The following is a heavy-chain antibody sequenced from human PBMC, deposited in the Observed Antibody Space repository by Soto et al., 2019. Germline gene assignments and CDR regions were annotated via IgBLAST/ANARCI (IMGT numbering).Heavy chain of an antibody. CDR1: GGTFSSYT. CDR2: IIPILGIA. J-gene: IGHJ6*02. CDR3: ASDLVDTAMVTSGAYYYYYGMDV. D-gene: IGHD5-18*01. Sequence: QVQLVQSGAEVKKPGSSVKVSCKASGGTFSSYTISWVRQAPGQGLEWMGRIIPILGIANYAQKFQGRVTITADKSTSTSYMELSSLRSEDTAVYYFASDLVDTAMVTSGAYYYYYGMDVLGQGTTVTVSS. V-gene: IGHV1-69*02.